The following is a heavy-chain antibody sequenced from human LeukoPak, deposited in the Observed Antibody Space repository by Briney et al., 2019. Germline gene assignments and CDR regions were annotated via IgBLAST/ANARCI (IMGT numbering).Heavy chain of an antibody. CDR2: IRYEGNEK. V-gene: IGHV3-30*02. CDR3: AKDLMRDRWFGES. D-gene: IGHD3-10*01. J-gene: IGHJ5*02. Sequence: PGGSLRLSCAASGFTFTHYGMHWVRQAPGKGLEWVAFIRYEGNEKYYADSVKGRFTISRDNSKNTLYLEMNSLRLEDTAVYYCAKDLMRDRWFGESWGQGTLVTVSS. CDR1: GFTFTHYG.